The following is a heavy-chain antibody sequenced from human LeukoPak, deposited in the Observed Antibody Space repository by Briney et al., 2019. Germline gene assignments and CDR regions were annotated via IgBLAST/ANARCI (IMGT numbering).Heavy chain of an antibody. D-gene: IGHD2/OR15-2a*01. Sequence: SETLSLTCTVSGGSISSYYWSWIRQPPGKGLEWIGYIYYSGSTNYNPSLKSRVTISVDTSNNQFSLKLSSVTAADTAVYYCARGNIIGPFDYWGQGTLVTVSS. V-gene: IGHV4-59*01. CDR1: GGSISSYY. CDR3: ARGNIIGPFDY. CDR2: IYYSGST. J-gene: IGHJ4*02.